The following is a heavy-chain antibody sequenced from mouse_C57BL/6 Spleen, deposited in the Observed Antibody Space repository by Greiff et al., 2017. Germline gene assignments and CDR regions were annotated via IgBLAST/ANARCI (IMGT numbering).Heavy chain of an antibody. CDR1: GFTFTDYY. V-gene: IGHV7-3*01. D-gene: IGHD3-2*02. CDR2: IRNKANGYTT. J-gene: IGHJ3*01. Sequence: DVHLVESGGGLVQPGGSLSLSCAASGFTFTDYYMSWVRQPPGKALAWLGFIRNKANGYTTEYSASVKGRFTISRDNSQSILYLQMNALRAEDSATYYCARSPHSSGYSWFAYWGQGTLVTVSA. CDR3: ARSPHSSGYSWFAY.